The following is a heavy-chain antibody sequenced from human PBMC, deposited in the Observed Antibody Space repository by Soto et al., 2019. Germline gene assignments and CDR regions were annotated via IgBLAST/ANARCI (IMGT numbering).Heavy chain of an antibody. CDR1: GFTFRNFA. J-gene: IGHJ4*02. D-gene: IGHD3-16*01. V-gene: IGHV3-30-3*01. CDR3: ARRGEGPYFDY. CDR2: ISYDGSNE. Sequence: QVQLAESGGGVVQPGRSLRLSCAASGFTFRNFAMHWVRQAPGKGLEWVAAISYDGSNENYADSARGRFTISRDNTKDTLLLQMNSLRGDDTAVYHCARRGEGPYFDYWGQGTLVTVSS.